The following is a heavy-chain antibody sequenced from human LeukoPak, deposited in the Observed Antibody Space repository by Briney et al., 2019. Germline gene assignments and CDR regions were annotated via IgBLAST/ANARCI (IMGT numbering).Heavy chain of an antibody. CDR2: ISYDGSNK. CDR3: AKDRSSGYYGWFDP. Sequence: GGSLRLSCAASGFTFSSYGMHWVRQAPGKGLEWVAVISYDGSNKYYADSVKGRFTISRDNSKNTPYLQMNSLRAEDTAVYYCAKDRSSGYYGWFDPWGQGTLVTVSS. CDR1: GFTFSSYG. V-gene: IGHV3-30*18. D-gene: IGHD3-22*01. J-gene: IGHJ5*02.